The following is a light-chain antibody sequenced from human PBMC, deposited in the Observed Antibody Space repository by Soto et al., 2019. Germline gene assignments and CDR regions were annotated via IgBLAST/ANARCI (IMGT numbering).Light chain of an antibody. CDR3: QQYNSYRWT. V-gene: IGKV1-5*03. CDR1: QSISTY. CDR2: KAS. Sequence: EIQMTQSPPTLSSSLGERVTITCRASQSISTYLAWYQQKPGKAPKLLIYKASSLESGVPSRFSGSGSGTEFTLTISSLQPDDFATYYCQQYNSYRWTFGLGTKVDIK. J-gene: IGKJ1*01.